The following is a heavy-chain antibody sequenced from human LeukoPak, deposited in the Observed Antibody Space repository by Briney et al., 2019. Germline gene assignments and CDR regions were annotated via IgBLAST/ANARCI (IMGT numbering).Heavy chain of an antibody. D-gene: IGHD6-19*01. CDR1: DYSISSGYY. CDR2: IYHSGST. J-gene: IGHJ4*02. CDR3: ARIETYSSGWYDAFFDY. Sequence: SETLSPTCSVSDYSISSGYYWGWIRQPPGKGLEWIGSIYHSGSTYYNPSLKSRVTISVDTSKNHFSLKLTSVTAADTAVYYCARIETYSSGWYDAFFDYWGQGTLVTVSS. V-gene: IGHV4-38-2*02.